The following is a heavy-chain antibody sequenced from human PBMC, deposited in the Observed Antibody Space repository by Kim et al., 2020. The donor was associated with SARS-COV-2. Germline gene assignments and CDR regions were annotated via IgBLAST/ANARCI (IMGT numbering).Heavy chain of an antibody. V-gene: IGHV4-39*01. J-gene: IGHJ4*02. CDR2: IYYSGST. CDR3: ARRLNDYGDHRVTFDY. D-gene: IGHD4-17*01. Sequence: SETLSLTCTVSGGSISSTNYYWGWIRQPPGKGLEWIGSIYYSGSTFYNPSLKSRVTISVDTSKSQFSLKLSSVTAADTAVYYCARRLNDYGDHRVTFDYWGQGTLVTVSS. CDR1: GGSISSTNYY.